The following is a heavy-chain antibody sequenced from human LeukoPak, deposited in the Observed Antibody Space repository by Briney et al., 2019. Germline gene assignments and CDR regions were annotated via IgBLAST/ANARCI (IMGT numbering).Heavy chain of an antibody. CDR2: INSDGRST. Sequence: GGSLRLSCAASGFTFSGYWMYWVRQAPGKGLVWVSRINSDGRSTSYADSAKGRFTISRDNAKNTLYLQMNSLRAEDAAVYYCARDLNTAVALWGQGTLVTVSS. D-gene: IGHD5-18*01. CDR3: ARDLNTAVAL. CDR1: GFTFSGYW. V-gene: IGHV3-74*01. J-gene: IGHJ4*02.